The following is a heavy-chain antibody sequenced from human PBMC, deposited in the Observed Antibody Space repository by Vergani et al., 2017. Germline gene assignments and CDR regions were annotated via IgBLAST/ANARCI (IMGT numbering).Heavy chain of an antibody. J-gene: IGHJ4*02. CDR1: GFTLSSHA. V-gene: IGHV3-33*01. Sequence: QVQLAESGGGVVQPGRSLRLSCAGSGFTLSSHAMHWVRQAPGKGLEWVAFIWYDGSKEYYADSVKGRFTISRDNSKNTLYLQMNSLRAEDTAVYYCARDGRIDAEGTELDYWGQGTLVTVSS. CDR3: ARDGRIDAEGTELDY. CDR2: IWYDGSKE. D-gene: IGHD1-14*01.